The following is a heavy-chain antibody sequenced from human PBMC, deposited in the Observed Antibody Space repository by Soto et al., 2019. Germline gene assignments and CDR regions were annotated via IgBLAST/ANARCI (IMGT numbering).Heavy chain of an antibody. D-gene: IGHD1-26*01. CDR1: GYTFTSYG. J-gene: IGHJ5*02. V-gene: IGHV1-18*01. CDR2: TNPYNGNT. Sequence: QVQLVQSGVEVKKPGASVKVSCKASGYTFTSYGISWVRQAPGQGLEWMGWTNPYNGNTNYAQKLQGRVTMTTDTSTSTAYMELRSLRSDDTAVYHCTRDPVGGNWFDPWGQGTLVTVSS. CDR3: TRDPVGGNWFDP.